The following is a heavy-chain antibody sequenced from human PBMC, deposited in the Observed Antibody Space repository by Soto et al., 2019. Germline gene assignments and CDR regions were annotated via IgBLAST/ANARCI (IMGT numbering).Heavy chain of an antibody. D-gene: IGHD2-21*02. J-gene: IGHJ4*02. Sequence: QVQRVESGGGVVQPGRSLRLSCAASGFTFSSYGMHWVRQAPGKGLEWVAVISYDGSNKYYADSVKGRFTICRDNCKNTLPVQSIRLSAEDSDVYYCADDSHIVLVTAHYDYWGQGTLVTVSS. CDR1: GFTFSSYG. CDR3: ADDSHIVLVTAHYDY. V-gene: IGHV3-30*03. CDR2: ISYDGSNK.